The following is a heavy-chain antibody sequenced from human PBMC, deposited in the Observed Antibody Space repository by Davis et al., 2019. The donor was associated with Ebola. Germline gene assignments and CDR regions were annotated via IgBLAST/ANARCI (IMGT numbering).Heavy chain of an antibody. Sequence: ASVKVSCKASGYTFTGYYMHWVRQAPGQGLEWMGRINPNSGGTNYAQKFQGRVTMTRDTSISTAYMELSRLRSDDTAVYYCARGALVPTQNWFDPWGQGTLVTVPS. J-gene: IGHJ5*02. D-gene: IGHD6-13*01. CDR2: INPNSGGT. CDR3: ARGALVPTQNWFDP. V-gene: IGHV1-2*06. CDR1: GYTFTGYY.